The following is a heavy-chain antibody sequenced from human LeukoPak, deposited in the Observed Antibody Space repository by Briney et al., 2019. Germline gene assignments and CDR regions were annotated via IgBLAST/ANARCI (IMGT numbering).Heavy chain of an antibody. CDR2: INPNSGGT. V-gene: IGHV1-2*02. D-gene: IGHD3-10*01. J-gene: IGHJ4*02. CDR1: GYTFTGYY. Sequence: ASVKVSCKASGYTFTGYYMHWVRQAPGQGLEWMGWINPNSGGTNYAQKFQGRVTMTRDTSISTAYVELSRLRSDDTAVYYCARVVYGSGSYYMGGPFDYWGQGTLVTVSS. CDR3: ARVVYGSGSYYMGGPFDY.